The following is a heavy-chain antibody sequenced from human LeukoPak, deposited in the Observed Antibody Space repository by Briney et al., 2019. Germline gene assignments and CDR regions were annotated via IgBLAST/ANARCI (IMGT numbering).Heavy chain of an antibody. CDR2: IYSGGST. V-gene: IGHV3-66*01. Sequence: GGSLRLSCAASGFTVSSNYMSWVRQAPGKGLEWVSVIYSGGSTYYADSVKGRFTISRDNSKNTLYLQMNSLRAEDTAVYYCARAPSSSWPYYFDYWGQGTLVTVSS. CDR1: GFTVSSNY. J-gene: IGHJ4*02. CDR3: ARAPSSSWPYYFDY. D-gene: IGHD6-13*01.